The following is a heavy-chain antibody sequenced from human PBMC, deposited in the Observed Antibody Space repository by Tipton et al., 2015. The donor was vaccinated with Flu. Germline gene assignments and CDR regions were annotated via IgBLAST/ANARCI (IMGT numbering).Heavy chain of an antibody. D-gene: IGHD2-2*01. CDR3: ARASVSVAADPEAEYFQH. CDR1: GYSFTSYW. CDR2: IYPSDSDT. J-gene: IGHJ1*01. V-gene: IGHV5-51*01. Sequence: VQLVQSGAEVKKPGESLKISCKGSGYSFTSYWIGWVRQMPGKGLEWMGIIYPSDSDTRYSPSFQGQVTISADKSISTAYLQWSSLKASDTAMYYCARASVSVAADPEAEYFQHWGQGTLVTVPS.